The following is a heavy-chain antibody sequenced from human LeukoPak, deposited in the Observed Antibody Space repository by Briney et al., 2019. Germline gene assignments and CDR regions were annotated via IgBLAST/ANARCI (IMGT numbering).Heavy chain of an antibody. CDR1: GFTLSSYW. D-gene: IGHD4-17*01. V-gene: IGHV3-74*01. J-gene: IGHJ3*02. Sequence: PGGSLRLSCAASGFTLSSYWMHWVRQAPGKGLVWVSRIYSDGSTTNYADSVKGRFTISRDNAKNTLYLQMNSLRAEDTAIYYCARESGFYGDYGAFDIWGQGTTVTVSS. CDR2: IYSDGSTT. CDR3: ARESGFYGDYGAFDI.